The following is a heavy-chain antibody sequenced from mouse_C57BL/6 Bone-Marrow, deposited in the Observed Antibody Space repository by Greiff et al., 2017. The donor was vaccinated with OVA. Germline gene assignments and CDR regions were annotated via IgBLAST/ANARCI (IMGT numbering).Heavy chain of an antibody. J-gene: IGHJ3*01. D-gene: IGHD2-4*01. CDR2: IHPNSGST. Sequence: QVQLQQPGAELVKPGASVKLSCKASGYTFTSYWMHWVKQRPGQGLEWIGMIHPNSGSTNYNEKFTSKATLTVDKSSSTAYMQLSSLTSEDSAVYYCARSEGYYDYFADWGQGTLVTFSA. CDR3: ARSEGYYDYFAD. CDR1: GYTFTSYW. V-gene: IGHV1-64*01.